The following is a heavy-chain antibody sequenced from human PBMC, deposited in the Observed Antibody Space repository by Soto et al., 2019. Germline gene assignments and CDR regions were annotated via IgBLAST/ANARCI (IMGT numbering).Heavy chain of an antibody. CDR1: GFSFGTYA. Sequence: EVQLLESGGGLVQPGGSLRLSCVASGFSFGTYAMTWVRQVPGKGLEWVSNISGGIGSTFYADSVKGRFTISRDISKKMLFLHLNGLRGEDTGTYYCAKGAARYFDYWGRGTLVTVSS. D-gene: IGHD1-26*01. V-gene: IGHV3-23*01. CDR2: ISGGIGST. J-gene: IGHJ4*02. CDR3: AKGAARYFDY.